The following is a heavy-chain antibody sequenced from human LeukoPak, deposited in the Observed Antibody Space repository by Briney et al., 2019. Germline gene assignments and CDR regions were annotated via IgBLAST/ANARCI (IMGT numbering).Heavy chain of an antibody. CDR3: ARQGYGDYVGY. D-gene: IGHD4-17*01. Sequence: GESLKISCKGSGYNSPNYWIGWVRQMPGKGLEWMGIIYPGDSDTRYSPSFQGQVTISADKSISTAYLQWSSLTASDTAMYYCARQGYGDYVGYWGQGTLVTVSS. J-gene: IGHJ4*02. CDR2: IYPGDSDT. V-gene: IGHV5-51*01. CDR1: GYNSPNYW.